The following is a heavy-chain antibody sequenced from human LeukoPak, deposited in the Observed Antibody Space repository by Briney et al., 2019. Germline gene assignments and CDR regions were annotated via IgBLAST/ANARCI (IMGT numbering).Heavy chain of an antibody. CDR1: GFTFDDYA. CDR3: EKARYCSSTSCYWDY. J-gene: IGHJ4*02. D-gene: IGHD2-2*01. V-gene: IGHV3-9*03. CDR2: ISWNSGSI. Sequence: PGRSLRLSCAASGFTFDDYAMHWVRQAPGKGLEWVSGISWNSGSIGYADSVKGRFTISRDNAKNSLYLQMNSLRAEDMALYYCEKARYCSSTSCYWDYWGQGTLVTVSS.